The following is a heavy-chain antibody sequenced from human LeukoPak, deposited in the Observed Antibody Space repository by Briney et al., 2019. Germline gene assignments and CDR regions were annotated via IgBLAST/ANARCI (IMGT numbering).Heavy chain of an antibody. CDR2: IYTSGST. Sequence: PSETLSLTCTVSGGSISSGSYYWSWIRQPAGKGLEWIGRIYTSGSTNYNPSLKSRVTISVDTSKNQFSLKLSSVTAADTAVYYCARASGYAEVEYWGQGTLVTVSS. D-gene: IGHD5-12*01. J-gene: IGHJ4*02. V-gene: IGHV4-61*02. CDR3: ARASGYAEVEY. CDR1: GGSISSGSYY.